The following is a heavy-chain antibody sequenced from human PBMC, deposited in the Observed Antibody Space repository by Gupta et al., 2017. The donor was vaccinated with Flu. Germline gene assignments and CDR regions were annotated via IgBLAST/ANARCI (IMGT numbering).Heavy chain of an antibody. CDR3: ARAPGGVWWDGEDY. CDR1: GFTFSSYW. V-gene: IGHV3-74*01. Sequence: SGFTFSSYWMHWVRQAPGKGLVWVSRINSDGSSTSYADSVKGRFTISRDNAKNTLYLQMNRRRAEDTAVYYCARAPGGVWWDGEDYWGQGTQVTVSS. CDR2: INSDGSST. D-gene: IGHD1-26*01. J-gene: IGHJ4*02.